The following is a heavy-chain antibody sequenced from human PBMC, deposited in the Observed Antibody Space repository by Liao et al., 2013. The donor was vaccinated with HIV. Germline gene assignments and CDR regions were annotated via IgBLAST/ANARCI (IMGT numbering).Heavy chain of an antibody. Sequence: QVQLQQWGAGLLKPSETLSLTCAVYGGSFSGYYWSWIRQPPGKGLEWIGEINHSGSTNYNPSLKSRVTISVDTSKNQFSLKLWSVTAADTAAYYCARGGTRLSMIIVAKRGGALDIWGQGTMVTVSS. CDR3: ARGGTRLSMIIVAKRGGALDI. D-gene: IGHD3-22*01. J-gene: IGHJ3*02. CDR1: GGSFSGYY. V-gene: IGHV4-34*01. CDR2: INHSGST.